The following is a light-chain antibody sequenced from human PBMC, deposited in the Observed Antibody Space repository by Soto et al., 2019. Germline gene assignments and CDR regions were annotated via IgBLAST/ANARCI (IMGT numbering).Light chain of an antibody. CDR1: QSVSDT. V-gene: IGKV3-15*01. CDR2: VAS. J-gene: IGKJ2*01. Sequence: EVVMTQSPATLPVSPGERVTLSCSASQSVSDTLAWYQQKPGQALSLLIYVASTRATTIPRRFSGSGSGTEFTLTISSLQSEDLAVYYCQQSSNWPYTFGQGTKLDIK. CDR3: QQSSNWPYT.